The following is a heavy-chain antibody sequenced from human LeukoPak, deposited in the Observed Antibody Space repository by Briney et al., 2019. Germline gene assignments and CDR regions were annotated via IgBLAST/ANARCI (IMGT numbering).Heavy chain of an antibody. CDR2: IYTSGST. J-gene: IGHJ5*02. Sequence: SETLSLTCTVSGGSISSYYWSWIRQPAGKGLEWIGRIYTSGSTNYNPSLKSRVTMSVDTSKNQFSLKLSSVTAADTAVYYCAIGYCSSTSCYTGWFDPWGQGTLVTVSS. D-gene: IGHD2-2*02. CDR1: GGSISSYY. V-gene: IGHV4-4*07. CDR3: AIGYCSSTSCYTGWFDP.